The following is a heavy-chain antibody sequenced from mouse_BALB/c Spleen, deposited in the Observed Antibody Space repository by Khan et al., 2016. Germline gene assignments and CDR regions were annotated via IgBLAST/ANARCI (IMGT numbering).Heavy chain of an antibody. CDR1: GYTFSSYW. CDR2: IYPGNSDA. D-gene: IGHD3-1*01. V-gene: IGHV1-5*01. CDR3: TGIGTTGYAWFAY. Sequence: VQLLQSGTVLARPGASVKMSCKAAGYTFSSYWMHWVKQRPGQGLEWIGGIYPGNSDATYNQKFKGKAELTEVTSTSTAYMEISSLKNEDSAAYYYTGIGTTGYAWFAYWGQGTLVTVSA. J-gene: IGHJ3*01.